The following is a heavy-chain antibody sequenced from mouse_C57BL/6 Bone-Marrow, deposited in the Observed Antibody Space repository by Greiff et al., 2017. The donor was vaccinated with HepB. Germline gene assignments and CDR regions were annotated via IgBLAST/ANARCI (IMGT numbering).Heavy chain of an antibody. D-gene: IGHD1-1*01. J-gene: IGHJ4*01. CDR1: GYTFTDYY. CDR3: AKDYYGSSWDAMDY. V-gene: IGHV1-19*01. CDR2: INPYNGGT. Sequence: DVQLQESGPVLVKPGASVKMSCKASGYTFTDYYMNWVKQSHGKSLEWIGVINPYNGGTSYNQKFKGKATLTVDKSSSTAYMELNSLTSEDSAVYYCAKDYYGSSWDAMDYWGQGTSVTVSS.